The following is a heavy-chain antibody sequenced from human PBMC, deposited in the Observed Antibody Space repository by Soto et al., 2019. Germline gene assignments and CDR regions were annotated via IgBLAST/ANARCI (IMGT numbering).Heavy chain of an antibody. Sequence: PGGSLRLSCAASGFTFSSYGMHWVRQAPGKGLEWVAVIWYDGSNKYYADSVKGRFTISRDDSKNTLYLQMNSLRAEDTAVYYRARDNVVEGDPTHASFDIWGQGTMVTVSS. V-gene: IGHV3-33*01. CDR3: ARDNVVEGDPTHASFDI. J-gene: IGHJ3*02. D-gene: IGHD3-16*01. CDR1: GFTFSSYG. CDR2: IWYDGSNK.